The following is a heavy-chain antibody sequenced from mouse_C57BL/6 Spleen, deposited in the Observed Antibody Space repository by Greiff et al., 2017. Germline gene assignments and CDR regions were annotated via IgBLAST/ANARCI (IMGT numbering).Heavy chain of an antibody. J-gene: IGHJ2*01. V-gene: IGHV1-19*01. CDR1: GYTFTDYY. CDR3: ARVSDYPHFDY. D-gene: IGHD2-4*01. Sequence: EVQLQQSGPVLVKPGASVKMSCKASGYTFTDYYMNWVKQSHGKSLEWIGVINPYNGGTSYNQKFKGKDTLTVDKSSSTAYMELNSLTSEDSAVYYCARVSDYPHFDYWGQGTTLTVSS. CDR2: INPYNGGT.